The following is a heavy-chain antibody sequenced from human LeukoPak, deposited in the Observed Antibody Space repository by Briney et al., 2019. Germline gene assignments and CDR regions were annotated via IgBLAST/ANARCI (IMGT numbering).Heavy chain of an antibody. Sequence: PGGSLRLSCTASGFTFSSYAMSWVRQAPGKGLEWVSAISGSGGSTYYADSVKGRFTISRDNSKNTLYLQMNSLRAEDTAVYYCAKGGSSGWYGSYFDYWGQGTLVTVSS. CDR2: ISGSGGST. J-gene: IGHJ4*02. D-gene: IGHD6-13*01. CDR3: AKGGSSGWYGSYFDY. V-gene: IGHV3-23*01. CDR1: GFTFSSYA.